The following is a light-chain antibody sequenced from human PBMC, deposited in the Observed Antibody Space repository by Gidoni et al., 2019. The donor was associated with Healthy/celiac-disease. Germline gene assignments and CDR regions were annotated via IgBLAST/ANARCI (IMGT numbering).Light chain of an antibody. CDR1: QSISSW. CDR3: QQYNSYQWT. V-gene: IGKV1-5*01. Sequence: DIQMTPSPSTLSASVGDRVTITCRASQSISSWLAWYQQKPGKAPKLLIYDASSLESGVPARFSGSGSGTEFTLTISSLQPDDVATYYCQQYNSYQWTFGQGTKVEIK. J-gene: IGKJ1*01. CDR2: DAS.